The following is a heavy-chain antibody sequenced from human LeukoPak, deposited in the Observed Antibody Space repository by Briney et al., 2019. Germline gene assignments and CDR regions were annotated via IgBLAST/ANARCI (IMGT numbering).Heavy chain of an antibody. CDR2: INPKNDNT. V-gene: IGHV1-2*02. Sequence: APVKVSCKASGYTFTGCYIHWMRQAPGQGLEWTAWINPKNDNTRYAQKFQGRVTLTRDTSISTLYMDLSGLTSDDTAVYYCARGPSSGDFDFWGQGTLVTVSS. CDR3: ARGPSSGDFDF. CDR1: GYTFTGCY. J-gene: IGHJ4*02. D-gene: IGHD4-17*01.